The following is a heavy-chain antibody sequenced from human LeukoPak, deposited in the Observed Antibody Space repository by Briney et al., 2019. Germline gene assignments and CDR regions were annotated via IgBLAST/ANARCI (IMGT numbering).Heavy chain of an antibody. V-gene: IGHV4-34*01. CDR1: GGSFSGYY. Sequence: PSETLSLTCAVYGGSFSGYYWSWIRQPPGKGLEWIGEINHSGSTNYNPSLKSRVTTSVDTSKNQFSLKLSSVTAADTAVYYCARGEDFLFDYWGQGTLVTVSS. CDR3: ARGEDFLFDY. J-gene: IGHJ4*02. CDR2: INHSGST.